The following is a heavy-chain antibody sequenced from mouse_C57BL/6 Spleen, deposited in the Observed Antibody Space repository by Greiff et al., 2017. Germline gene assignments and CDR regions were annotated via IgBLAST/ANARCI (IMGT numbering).Heavy chain of an antibody. Sequence: QVQLQQSGPELVKPGASVKISCKASGYAFSSSWMNWVKQRPGKGLEWIGRIYPGDGDTNYNGKFKGKATLTADKSSSTAYMQLSSLTSEDSAVYFCARWGFIGDYWGQGTTLTVSS. J-gene: IGHJ2*01. CDR1: GYAFSSSW. CDR2: IYPGDGDT. D-gene: IGHD1-1*01. CDR3: ARWGFIGDY. V-gene: IGHV1-82*01.